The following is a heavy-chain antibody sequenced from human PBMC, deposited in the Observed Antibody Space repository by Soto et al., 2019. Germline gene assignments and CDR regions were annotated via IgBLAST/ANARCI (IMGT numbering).Heavy chain of an antibody. J-gene: IGHJ6*02. CDR2: ISYDGSNK. V-gene: IGHV3-30-3*01. Sequence: VQLVESGGGLIQPGGSLRLSCAASGFTFSSYAMHWVRQAPGKGLEWVAVISYDGSNKYYADSVKGRFTISRDNSKNTLYLQMNSLRAEDTAVYYCARDGRAYYYYGMDVWGQGTTVTVSS. CDR1: GFTFSSYA. CDR3: ARDGRAYYYYGMDV.